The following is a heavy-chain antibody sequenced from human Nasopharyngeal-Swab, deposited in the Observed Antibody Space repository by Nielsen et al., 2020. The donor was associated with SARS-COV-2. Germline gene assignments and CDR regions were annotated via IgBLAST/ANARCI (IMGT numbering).Heavy chain of an antibody. J-gene: IGHJ5*02. Sequence: GESLKISCVASGFTFSSYGMHWVRQAPGKGLEWVAVISYDGSNKYYADSVKGRFTISRDNSKNTLYLQMNSLRAEDTAVYYCAKGLITMIVVGYNWFDPWGQGTLVTVSS. V-gene: IGHV3-30*18. CDR1: GFTFSSYG. CDR2: ISYDGSNK. D-gene: IGHD3-22*01. CDR3: AKGLITMIVVGYNWFDP.